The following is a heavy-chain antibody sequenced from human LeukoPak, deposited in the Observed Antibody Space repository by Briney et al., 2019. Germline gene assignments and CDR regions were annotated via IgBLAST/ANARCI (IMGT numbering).Heavy chain of an antibody. Sequence: PGGSLRLSCVGAGFPFSDFHMSWIRQAPGKGLEWVSYITSGGGFKYYADSVKGRFSISRDDSKNSVFLQMNSLRVEDTAVYYCARVRPGSSGSYYRTSWVQGTLVTVSS. CDR2: ITSGGGFK. CDR3: ARVRPGSSGSYYRTS. J-gene: IGHJ4*02. CDR1: GFPFSDFH. V-gene: IGHV3-11*04. D-gene: IGHD3-22*01.